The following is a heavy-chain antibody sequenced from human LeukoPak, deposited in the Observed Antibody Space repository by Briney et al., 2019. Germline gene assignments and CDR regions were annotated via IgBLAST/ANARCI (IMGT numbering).Heavy chain of an antibody. CDR1: GFTFSSYT. D-gene: IGHD6-19*01. CDR2: ISSSSSYI. CDR3: ARDPGGYSSGGELDV. J-gene: IGHJ6*04. V-gene: IGHV3-21*01. Sequence: GGSLRLSCAASGFTFSSYTMNWVRQAPGKGLEWISSISSSSSYIFNADSVRGRFTISRDNAKNSLFLQMNSLRAEDMAVYYCARDPGGYSSGGELDVWGKGTTVTVSS.